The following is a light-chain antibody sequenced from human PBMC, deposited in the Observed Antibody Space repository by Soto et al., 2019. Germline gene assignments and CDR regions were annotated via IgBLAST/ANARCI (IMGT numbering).Light chain of an antibody. J-gene: IGLJ1*01. CDR1: SSDVGAYNY. CDR3: CSYTSSSTYV. CDR2: DVS. Sequence: QSVLTRPASVSGSPGQSITISCTGTSSDVGAYNYVSWFQQYPGKAPKLMIYDVSNRPSGVSDRFSGSKSGNTASLTISGLQAEDEADYYCCSYTSSSTYVFGTGTKVTVL. V-gene: IGLV2-14*01.